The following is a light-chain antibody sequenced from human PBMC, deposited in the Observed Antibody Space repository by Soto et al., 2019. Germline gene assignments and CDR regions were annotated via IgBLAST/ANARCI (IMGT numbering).Light chain of an antibody. CDR2: SAT. V-gene: IGKV1-17*03. CDR1: QDISNF. CDR3: LQYKSYPRT. Sequence: IQMTQSTSDMSASVGDRVTITFRASQDISNFLVWFQQRPGKVPKRLIYSATRLESGVPSRFSGSGSGTEFTLTISSLQAEDFAAYYCLQYKSYPRTFGRGTKVDIK. J-gene: IGKJ4*02.